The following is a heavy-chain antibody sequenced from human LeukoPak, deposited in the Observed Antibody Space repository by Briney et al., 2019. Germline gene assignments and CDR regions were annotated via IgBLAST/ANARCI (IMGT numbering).Heavy chain of an antibody. Sequence: GGSLRLSCAASGFTFSSHWMHWVRQAPGKGLVWVTRISSDGSSTSYADSVKGRLTTSRDNAKNTLYLQMSSLRAEDTAMYYCARISLSGWVNDHWGQGTLVTVSS. J-gene: IGHJ4*02. D-gene: IGHD6-19*01. CDR3: ARISLSGWVNDH. CDR2: ISSDGSST. V-gene: IGHV3-74*01. CDR1: GFTFSSHW.